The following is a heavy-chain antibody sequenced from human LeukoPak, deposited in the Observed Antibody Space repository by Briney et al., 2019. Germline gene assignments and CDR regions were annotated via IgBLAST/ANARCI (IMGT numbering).Heavy chain of an antibody. J-gene: IGHJ4*02. D-gene: IGHD3-22*01. V-gene: IGHV3-15*01. CDR1: GFTFSNAW. CDR3: TRGSNRYDSSDLDN. Sequence: PGGSLRLSCAASGFTFSNAWMNWVRQAPGKELEWVGRIYSKADGGTIEYPAPVKGRFTISRDDSKNTLYLQMNSLKTEDTAVYYCTRGSNRYDSSDLDNWGKGTLVTVSS. CDR2: IYSKADGGTI.